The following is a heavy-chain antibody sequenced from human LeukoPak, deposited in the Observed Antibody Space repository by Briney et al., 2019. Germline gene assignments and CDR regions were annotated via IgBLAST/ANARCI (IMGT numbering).Heavy chain of an antibody. CDR2: INPNSGGT. V-gene: IGHV1-2*02. Sequence: GPVKVSCNASGYTFTGYYIHWMRQTPGQGLEWMGWINPNSGGTNDAQKFQGRVTMTTDTSMSTAYMELSRLRSDDAALYYCARGGWSGYSYGSEPEKYFDYWGRGTLVTVSS. CDR1: GYTFTGYY. D-gene: IGHD5-18*01. CDR3: ARGGWSGYSYGSEPEKYFDY. J-gene: IGHJ4*02.